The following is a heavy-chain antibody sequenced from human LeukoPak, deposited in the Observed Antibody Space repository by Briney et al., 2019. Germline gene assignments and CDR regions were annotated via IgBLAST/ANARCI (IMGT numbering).Heavy chain of an antibody. CDR3: AKDRRLVVRGDLDY. V-gene: IGHV3-23*01. J-gene: IGHJ4*02. D-gene: IGHD3-10*01. CDR1: GFTFSTHT. Sequence: GGSLRLSCAASGFTFSTHTMSWVRQAPGKGLEWVSALWGNNKNIYYADSVKGRFTISRDNSKNTLYLQMNSLRAEDTAVYYCAKDRRLVVRGDLDYWGQGTLVSVSS. CDR2: LWGNNKNI.